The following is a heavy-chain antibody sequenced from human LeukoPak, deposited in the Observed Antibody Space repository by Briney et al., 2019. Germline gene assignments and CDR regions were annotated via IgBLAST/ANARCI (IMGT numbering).Heavy chain of an antibody. CDR1: GGSISTYY. CDR2: VYYSGST. V-gene: IGHV4-59*01. D-gene: IGHD3-10*01. CDR3: ARGSYGSGSYNYYGMDV. Sequence: SETLSLTCTVSGGSISTYYWSWIRQSPGAGLEWIGYVYYSGSTNYNPSLKSRVTMSVDTSSNQFSLKLSSVTVADTAVYYCARGSYGSGSYNYYGMDVWGRGTTVTVSS. J-gene: IGHJ6*04.